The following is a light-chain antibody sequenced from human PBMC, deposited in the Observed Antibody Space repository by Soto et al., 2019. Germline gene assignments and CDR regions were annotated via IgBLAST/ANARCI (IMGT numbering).Light chain of an antibody. CDR2: GAS. V-gene: IGKV3-15*01. CDR3: QQFSSYPLT. Sequence: EIVMTQSPATLSVSPAERSTLSCMASQSVSSNLAWCQQKPGQAPRLLIYGASTRATDIPDRFSGSGSGTDFTLTISRLEPEDFAVYYCQQFSSYPLTFGGGTKVDI. CDR1: QSVSSN. J-gene: IGKJ4*01.